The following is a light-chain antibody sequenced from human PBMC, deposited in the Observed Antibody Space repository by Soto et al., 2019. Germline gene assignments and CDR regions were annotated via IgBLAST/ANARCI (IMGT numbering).Light chain of an antibody. CDR1: TSNIGSNI. CDR2: ADN. V-gene: IGLV1-44*01. CDR3: AAWDDRRRGHGE. Sequence: QSVLSQPPSASGTPGQRVTISCSGRTSNIGSNIVSWYQQLPGTAPKLVIFADNQRPSGVPDRFSGFKSGTSASLAINGLQSEDEADYYCAAWDDRRRGHGEFGGGTKLTVL. J-gene: IGLJ3*02.